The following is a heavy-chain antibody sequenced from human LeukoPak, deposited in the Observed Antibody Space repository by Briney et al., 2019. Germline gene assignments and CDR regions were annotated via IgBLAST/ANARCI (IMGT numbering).Heavy chain of an antibody. CDR3: ASTHCGGDCYLSNAEYFQH. CDR2: IYYSGST. CDR1: GGSISSYY. V-gene: IGHV4-59*01. Sequence: SETLSLTCTVSGGSISSYYWSWIRQPPGKGLEWIGYIYYSGSTNYNPSLKSRVTISVDTSKNQFSLKLSSVTAADTAVYYCASTHCGGDCYLSNAEYFQHWGQGTLVTVSS. J-gene: IGHJ1*01. D-gene: IGHD2-21*02.